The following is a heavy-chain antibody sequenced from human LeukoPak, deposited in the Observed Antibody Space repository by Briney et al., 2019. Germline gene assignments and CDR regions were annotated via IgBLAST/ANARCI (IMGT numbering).Heavy chain of an antibody. J-gene: IGHJ4*02. CDR3: AKGIGGYSYAADY. CDR1: GFTFDDYA. Sequence: PGGSLRLSCAAPGFTFDDYAMHWVRQAPGKGLEWVSLIRGDGVSTYYADSVKGRFTISRDNNKNSLYLQMNSLRTEDTAFYYCAKGIGGYSYAADYWGQGTLVTVSS. V-gene: IGHV3-43*02. CDR2: IRGDGVST. D-gene: IGHD5-18*01.